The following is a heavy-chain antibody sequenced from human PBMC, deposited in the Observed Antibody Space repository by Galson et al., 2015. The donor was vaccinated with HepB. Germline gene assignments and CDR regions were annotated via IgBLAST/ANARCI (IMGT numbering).Heavy chain of an antibody. CDR2: ISSNGGST. Sequence: SLRLSCAASGFTFSSYAMHWVRQAPGKGLEYVSAISSNGGSTYYADSVKGRFTISRDNSENTLYLQMSSLRAEDTAVYYCVKDGLERRYGYYYYGMDVWGKGTTVTVSS. J-gene: IGHJ6*04. V-gene: IGHV3-64D*06. CDR1: GFTFSSYA. D-gene: IGHD1-1*01. CDR3: VKDGLERRYGYYYYGMDV.